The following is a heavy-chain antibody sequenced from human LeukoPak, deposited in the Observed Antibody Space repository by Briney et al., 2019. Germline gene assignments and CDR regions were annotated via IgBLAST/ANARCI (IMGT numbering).Heavy chain of an antibody. CDR1: GFTFSSYA. J-gene: IGHJ4*02. V-gene: IGHV3-23*01. CDR3: AKGSPPHAYYYDSSGYPLDY. Sequence: PGGSLRLSCAASGFTFSSYAMSWVRQAPGKGLEWVSNISGSGSGGSTYYADSVKGRFTISRDNSKNTLYLQMNSLRAEDTAVYYCAKGSPPHAYYYDSSGYPLDYWGQGTLVTVSS. D-gene: IGHD3-22*01. CDR2: ISGSGSGGST.